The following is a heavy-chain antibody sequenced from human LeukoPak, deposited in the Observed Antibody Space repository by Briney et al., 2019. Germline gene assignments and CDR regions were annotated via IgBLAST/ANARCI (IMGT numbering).Heavy chain of an antibody. J-gene: IGHJ4*02. D-gene: IGHD5-24*01. Sequence: SETLSLTCTVSVGSISSSIYYWGWIRQPPGKGLESIGSIYYSGSTHYNPSLKSRVTISLDTSKNQFSLKLSSVTAADTAVYYCARDGEMATIENYFDYWGQGTLVTVSS. V-gene: IGHV4-39*07. CDR1: VGSISSSIYY. CDR3: ARDGEMATIENYFDY. CDR2: IYYSGST.